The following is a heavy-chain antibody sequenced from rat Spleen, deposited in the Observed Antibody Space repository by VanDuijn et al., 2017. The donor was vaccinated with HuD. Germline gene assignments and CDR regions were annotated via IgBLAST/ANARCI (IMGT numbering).Heavy chain of an antibody. CDR1: GFTFSDYN. J-gene: IGHJ3*01. CDR2: ISYDGSST. D-gene: IGHD1-3*01. V-gene: IGHV5-7*01. CDR3: ARHTYGSYGWFAY. Sequence: EVQLVESGGGLVQPGRSLKLSCAASGFTFSDYNMAWVRQAPKKGLEWVATISYDGSSTYYRNSVKGRFTISRDNAKSTLYLQMDSLRSELTATYYCARHTYGSYGWFAYWGQGTLVTVAS.